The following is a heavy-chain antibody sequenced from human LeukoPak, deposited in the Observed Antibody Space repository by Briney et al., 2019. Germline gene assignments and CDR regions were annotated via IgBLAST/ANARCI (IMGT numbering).Heavy chain of an antibody. Sequence: PSETLSLTCAVYGGSFSGYYWSWIRQPPGKGLEWIGEINHSGSTNYNPSLKSRVTISVDTSKNQFSLKLSSVTAAETAVYYCARGRGYSSLDLWGQRTMVTVSS. CDR3: ARGRGYSSLDL. D-gene: IGHD6-13*01. V-gene: IGHV4-34*01. CDR2: INHSGST. J-gene: IGHJ3*01. CDR1: GGSFSGYY.